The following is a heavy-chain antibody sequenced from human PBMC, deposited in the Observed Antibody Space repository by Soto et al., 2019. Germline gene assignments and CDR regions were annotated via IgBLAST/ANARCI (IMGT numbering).Heavy chain of an antibody. V-gene: IGHV4-30-2*01. J-gene: IGHJ4*02. D-gene: IGHD6-19*01. CDR3: ARIHWSQSSLDY. CDR2: VSHRGTA. Sequence: SDTLSLTCAVSGGSIDSAAYSLSWIRQPPGKGLEWIGYVSHRGTAYAIPSLIGRLTLSMDSSQTQFSLKLTSVTAADSAVYYCARIHWSQSSLDYWGRGILVTVSS. CDR1: GGSIDSAAYS.